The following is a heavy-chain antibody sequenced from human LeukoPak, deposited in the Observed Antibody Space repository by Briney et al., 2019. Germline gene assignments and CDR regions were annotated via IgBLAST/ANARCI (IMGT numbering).Heavy chain of an antibody. CDR2: MKEDESEA. CDR1: GFTLGTYS. V-gene: IGHV3-7*01. D-gene: IGHD3-22*01. Sequence: GESLRLSCAASGFTLGTYSMSWVRQAPGKGLEWVASMKEDESEAYFVGSVKGRFTISRDNAKNSLFLHMLTLRPEDTAVYYCAREGSGYYLDFWGQGTLVTVSS. J-gene: IGHJ4*02. CDR3: AREGSGYYLDF.